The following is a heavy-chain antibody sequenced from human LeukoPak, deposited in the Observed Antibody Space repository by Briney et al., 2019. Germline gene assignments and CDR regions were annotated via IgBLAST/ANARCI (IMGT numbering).Heavy chain of an antibody. CDR2: ISYDGSNK. CDR1: GFTFTNYA. D-gene: IGHD1-14*01. Sequence: TGGSLRLSCAASGFTFTNYAMHWVRQAPDKGLEWVAVISYDGSNKYYADSVKGRFTISRDNSKNTLFLQMNSLRGEDTAVYYCARTDTKSSGKYGMDVWGQGTTVTVSS. J-gene: IGHJ6*02. CDR3: ARTDTKSSGKYGMDV. V-gene: IGHV3-30-3*01.